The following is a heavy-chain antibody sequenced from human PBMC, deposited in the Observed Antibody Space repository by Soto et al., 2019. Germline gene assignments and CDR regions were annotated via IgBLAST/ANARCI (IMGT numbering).Heavy chain of an antibody. Sequence: EVQLLESGGDLVQPGGSLRLSCAASGFTFSSYAMSWVRQAPGKGLEWVSTFSGTGGDTYYTDSVKGRFTISRDESKNTLFLHMNSLRAADTAVYYCARGQRALITYGPFDPWGQGTLVTVSS. J-gene: IGHJ5*02. CDR3: ARGQRALITYGPFDP. CDR1: GFTFSSYA. D-gene: IGHD4-17*01. CDR2: FSGTGGDT. V-gene: IGHV3-23*01.